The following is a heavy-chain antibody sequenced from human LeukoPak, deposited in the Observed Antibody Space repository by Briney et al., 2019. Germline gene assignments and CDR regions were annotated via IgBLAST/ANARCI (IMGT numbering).Heavy chain of an antibody. CDR3: ARGNSAGWYEYMDV. Sequence: GGSLRLSCVASGFTFSNHGMHWVRQAPGKGREGVSFIRYDGSRKYYAESVKGRFTLSRDNSKNTMNLQMSSLTTGDTAVYYCARGNSAGWYEYMDVWGKGTTVIVSS. V-gene: IGHV3-30*02. CDR2: IRYDGSRK. D-gene: IGHD6-19*01. CDR1: GFTFSNHG. J-gene: IGHJ6*03.